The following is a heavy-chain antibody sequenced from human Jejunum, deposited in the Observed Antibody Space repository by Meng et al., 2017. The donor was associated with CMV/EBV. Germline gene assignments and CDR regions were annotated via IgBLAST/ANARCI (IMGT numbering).Heavy chain of an antibody. J-gene: IGHJ6*02. Sequence: KAAGYIFTEYYIHRWPQPPGHGLEWMAIINPSGYNTNYTQKFQGRLTVTRDTSTRTVYMELKNLRCDDTAVYYCAKEGVLYGIDVWGQGTTVTVSS. V-gene: IGHV1-46*01. CDR3: AKEGVLYGIDV. CDR2: INPSGYNT. D-gene: IGHD4/OR15-4a*01. CDR1: GYIFTEYY.